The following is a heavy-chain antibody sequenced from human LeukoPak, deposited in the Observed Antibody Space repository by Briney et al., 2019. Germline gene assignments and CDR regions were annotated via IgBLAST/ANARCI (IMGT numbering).Heavy chain of an antibody. CDR2: INHSGST. CDR3: ARGRLLWFGELKWFDP. D-gene: IGHD3-10*01. Sequence: SETLSLTCAVYGGSFSGYYWSWIRQPPGKGLEWIGEINHSGSTNYNPSLKSRVTISVDTSKNQFSLKLSSVTAADTAVYYCARGRLLWFGELKWFDPWGQGTLVTVSS. V-gene: IGHV4-34*01. CDR1: GGSFSGYY. J-gene: IGHJ5*02.